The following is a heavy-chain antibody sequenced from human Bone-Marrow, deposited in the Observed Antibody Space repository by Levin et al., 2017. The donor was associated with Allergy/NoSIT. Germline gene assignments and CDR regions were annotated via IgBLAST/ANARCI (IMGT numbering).Heavy chain of an antibody. J-gene: IGHJ6*03. Sequence: PGGSLRLSCVISGFTFINYEMNWVRQAPGKGLEWVSYISSGSRNIYYADSVEGRFTVSRDDAKNSLFLQMDTLRGDDTAVYFCASLNYLDVWGKGTTVTVSS. CDR1: GFTFINYE. CDR3: ASLNYLDV. CDR2: ISSGSRNI. V-gene: IGHV3-48*03.